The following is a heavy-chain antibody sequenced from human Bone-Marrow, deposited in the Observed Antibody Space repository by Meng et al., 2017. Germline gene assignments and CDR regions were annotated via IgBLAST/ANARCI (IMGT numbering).Heavy chain of an antibody. V-gene: IGHV3-33*08. J-gene: IGHJ6*01. CDR2: IWYDGSNK. D-gene: IGHD4-23*01. CDR3: ARDLMDGGNFYYYYYGMDV. CDR1: GFTFSSYG. Sequence: GGSLRLSCAASGFTFSSYGMHWVRQAPGKGLEWVAVIWYDGSNKYYADSVKGRFTISRDNSKNTLYLQMNSLRAEDTAVYYCARDLMDGGNFYYYYYGMDVWGQGTTVTGAS.